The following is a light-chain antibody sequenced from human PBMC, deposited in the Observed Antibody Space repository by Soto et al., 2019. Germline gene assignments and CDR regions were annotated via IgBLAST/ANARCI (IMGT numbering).Light chain of an antibody. CDR2: GAS. Sequence: VLTQSPGTLSLSPGERATLSCRAIESVSDNYVAWYQQRPGQSPRLLIYGASNRATGIPDRFSGSGSGTDFTLTISRLEPEDFALYYCQQYGRTFGQGTKVEMK. V-gene: IGKV3-20*01. J-gene: IGKJ1*01. CDR1: ESVSDNY. CDR3: QQYGRT.